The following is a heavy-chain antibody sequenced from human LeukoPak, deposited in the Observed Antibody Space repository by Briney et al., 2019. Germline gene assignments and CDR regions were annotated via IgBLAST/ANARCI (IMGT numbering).Heavy chain of an antibody. V-gene: IGHV3-21*01. J-gene: IGHJ4*02. Sequence: GGSLRLSCAASGFTFSSYSMNWVRQAPGKGLEWVSSISSSSSYIYYADSVKGRFTISRDNAKNSLYLQMNSLRAEDAAVYYCARELLRGAFYAHWGQGSLVTVSA. CDR3: ARELLRGAFYAH. CDR1: GFTFSSYS. D-gene: IGHD2/OR15-2a*01. CDR2: ISSSSSYI.